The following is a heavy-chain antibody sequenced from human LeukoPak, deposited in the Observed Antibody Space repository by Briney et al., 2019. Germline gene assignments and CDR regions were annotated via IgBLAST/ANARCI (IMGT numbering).Heavy chain of an antibody. V-gene: IGHV1-18*01. CDR2: ISVYNGDT. CDR1: GYSFSNYG. D-gene: IGHD5-24*01. J-gene: IGHJ5*02. CDR3: ARMAPFNWLDV. Sequence: GASVKVSCKASGYSFSNYGLTWVRQAPAQGLEWMGWISVYNGDTHYAQKLQGRVTMTTEASTTTAYMELRSLRSDDTAMYFCARMAPFNWLDVWGQGTLVIVSS.